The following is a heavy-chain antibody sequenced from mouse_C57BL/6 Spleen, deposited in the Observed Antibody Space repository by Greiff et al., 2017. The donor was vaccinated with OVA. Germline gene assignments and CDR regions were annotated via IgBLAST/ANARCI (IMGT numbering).Heavy chain of an antibody. Sequence: EVQLVESGGGLVKPGGSLKLSCAASGFTFSSYTMSWVRQTPEKRLEWVATISGGGGNTYYPDSVKGRFTISRDNAKNTLYLQMSSLRSEDTALYYCARPIYDGYYPDWGQGTLVTVSA. J-gene: IGHJ3*01. D-gene: IGHD2-3*01. CDR2: ISGGGGNT. CDR1: GFTFSSYT. V-gene: IGHV5-9*01. CDR3: ARPIYDGYYPD.